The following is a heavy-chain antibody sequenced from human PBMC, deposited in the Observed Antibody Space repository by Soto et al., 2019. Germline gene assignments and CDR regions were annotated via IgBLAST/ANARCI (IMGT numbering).Heavy chain of an antibody. V-gene: IGHV3-74*01. CDR1: GFTFSSYW. CDR3: ARVNVAAAKAFDP. CDR2: INSDGSST. D-gene: IGHD6-13*01. Sequence: EVQLVESGGGLVQPGGSLRLSSAASGFTFSSYWMHWVRQAPGKGLVWVSRINSDGSSTSYADSVKGRFTISRDNAKNTLYLQMNSLRAEDTAVYYCARVNVAAAKAFDPWGQGTLVTVSS. J-gene: IGHJ5*02.